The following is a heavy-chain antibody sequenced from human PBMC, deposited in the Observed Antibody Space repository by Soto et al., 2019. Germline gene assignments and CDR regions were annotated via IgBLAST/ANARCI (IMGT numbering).Heavy chain of an antibody. D-gene: IGHD3-3*01. CDR2: ISGSGGST. J-gene: IGHJ4*02. V-gene: IGHV3-23*01. CDR1: GFTFSSYA. CDR3: AKDGDTYYDFWGGYFSGHCLRAFDS. Sequence: EVQLLESGGGLVQPGGSLRLSCAASGFTFSSYAMSWVRQAPGKGLEWVSAISGSGGSTYYADSVKGRFTISRDNSKNTLYLQMKSLRSEDTAVYYCAKDGDTYYDFWGGYFSGHCLRAFDSWGQGTLVTVFS.